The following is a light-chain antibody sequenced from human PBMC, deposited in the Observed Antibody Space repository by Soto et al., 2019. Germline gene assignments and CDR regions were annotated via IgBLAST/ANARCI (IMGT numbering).Light chain of an antibody. CDR3: QQTYSLPRT. CDR1: QTVSKY. V-gene: IGKV1-39*01. J-gene: IGKJ1*01. CDR2: SAS. Sequence: DIQITHSPSSVSASVGDRVTIACRASQTVSKYVNWYQQKPGEAPDLLIYSASTLYSGVPSRFSGSGSGTEFTLTISNLQPEDFATYYCQQTYSLPRTFAQGTKVDI.